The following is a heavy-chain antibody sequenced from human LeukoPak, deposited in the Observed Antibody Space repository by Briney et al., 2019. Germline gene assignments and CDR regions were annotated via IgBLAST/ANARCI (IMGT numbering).Heavy chain of an antibody. CDR2: ISSSSSYI. CDR3: ARDPYLAAAGDY. V-gene: IGHV3-21*01. J-gene: IGHJ4*02. D-gene: IGHD6-13*01. Sequence: GGSLRLSCTTSGFTFSSYAMSWVRQAPGKGLEWVSSISSSSSYIYYAGSVKGRFTISRDNAKNSLYLQMNSLRAEDTAVYYCARDPYLAAAGDYWGQGTLVTVSS. CDR1: GFTFSSYA.